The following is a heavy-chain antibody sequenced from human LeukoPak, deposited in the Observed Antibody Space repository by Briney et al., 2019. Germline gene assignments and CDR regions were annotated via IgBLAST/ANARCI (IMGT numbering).Heavy chain of an antibody. CDR2: ISWNSGSI. D-gene: IGHD1-20*01. V-gene: IGHV3-9*01. CDR1: GFTFDDYA. J-gene: IGHJ4*02. Sequence: GRSLRLSCAASGFTFDDYAMHWDRQAPGKGLEWVSGISWNSGSIGYADSVKGRFTISRDNAKNSLYLQMNSLRAEDTALYYCAKGLTGTFLDYWGQGTLVTVSS. CDR3: AKGLTGTFLDY.